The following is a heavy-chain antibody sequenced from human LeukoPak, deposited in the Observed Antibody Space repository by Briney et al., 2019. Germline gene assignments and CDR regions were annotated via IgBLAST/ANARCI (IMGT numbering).Heavy chain of an antibody. CDR2: ISAYNGDT. J-gene: IGHJ4*02. D-gene: IGHD5-12*01. V-gene: IGHV1-18*01. CDR3: ARGGGYTDY. CDR1: GYTFSTYG. Sequence: EASVKVSCKASGYTFSTYGISWVRQAPGRGLEWMGWISAYNGDTKYAQKLQGRVTMSTDTSASTAYMELRSLTSDDTAVYYCARGGGYTDYWGQGTLVTVSS.